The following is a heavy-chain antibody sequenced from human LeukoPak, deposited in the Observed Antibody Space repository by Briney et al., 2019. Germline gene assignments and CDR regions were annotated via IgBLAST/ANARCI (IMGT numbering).Heavy chain of an antibody. Sequence: GGSLRLSCAASGFTFSSNYMSWVRQAPGKGLEWVSVIYSGGSTYYADSVKGRFTISRDNSKNTLYLHMNTLRAEDTAVYYCARDSDNWYSSSWGQGTLVTVSS. CDR2: IYSGGST. V-gene: IGHV3-53*01. CDR1: GFTFSSNY. D-gene: IGHD1-7*01. CDR3: ARDSDNWYSSS. J-gene: IGHJ1*01.